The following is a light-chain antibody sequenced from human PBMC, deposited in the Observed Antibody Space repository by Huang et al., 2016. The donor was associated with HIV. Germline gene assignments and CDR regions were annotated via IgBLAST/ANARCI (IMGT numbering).Light chain of an antibody. CDR1: QSLLHGDGKTY. Sequence: DIVMTQTPLSLSVTPGQSASISCKSSQSLLHGDGKTYLYWYLQKPGQSPQLLIAEVSNRFAGGPERFSGSGSETDFTLKISRVEAGDVGVYYCMQSIQLPLTFGPGTKVDVK. J-gene: IGKJ3*01. CDR3: MQSIQLPLT. V-gene: IGKV2D-29*02. CDR2: EVS.